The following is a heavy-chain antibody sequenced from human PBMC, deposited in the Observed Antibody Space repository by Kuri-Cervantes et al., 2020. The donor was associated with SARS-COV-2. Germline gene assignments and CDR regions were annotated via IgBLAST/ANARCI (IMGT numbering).Heavy chain of an antibody. V-gene: IGHV1-18*01. CDR1: GYTFTSHG. CDR3: ARTPLIVVVTAIQWYFDL. J-gene: IGHJ2*01. Sequence: ASVKVSCKASGYTFTSHGISWVRQAPGQGLEWMGWISAYNGNTNYTQKLQDRVTMTTDTSTSTAYMEPRSLRSDDAAVYYCARTPLIVVVTAIQWYFDLWGRGTLVTVSS. D-gene: IGHD2-21*02. CDR2: ISAYNGNT.